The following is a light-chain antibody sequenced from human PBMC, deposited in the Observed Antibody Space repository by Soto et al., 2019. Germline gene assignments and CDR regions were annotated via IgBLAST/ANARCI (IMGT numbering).Light chain of an antibody. Sequence: EIVLTQSPATLSLSPGERATLSCRASQSVSSNLAWYQQKPGQAPRLLIYGTSSRATGIPDRFSGSGSGTDFTLTISRLEPEDFAVYYCQQYTTSSWTFGQGTKVDIK. V-gene: IGKV3-20*01. CDR3: QQYTTSSWT. J-gene: IGKJ1*01. CDR1: QSVSSN. CDR2: GTS.